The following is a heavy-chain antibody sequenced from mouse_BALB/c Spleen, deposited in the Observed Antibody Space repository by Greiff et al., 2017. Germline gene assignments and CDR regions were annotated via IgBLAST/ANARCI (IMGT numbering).Heavy chain of an antibody. J-gene: IGHJ4*01. CDR2: ISSGSSTI. V-gene: IGHV5-17*02. Sequence: EVQVVESGGGLVQPGGSRKLSCAASGFTFSSFGMHWVRQAPEKGLEWVAYISSGSSTIYYADTVKGRFTISRDNPKNTLFLQMTSLRSEDTAMYYWKNRAMDYWGQGTSVTVSS. CDR3: KNRAMDY. CDR1: GFTFSSFG.